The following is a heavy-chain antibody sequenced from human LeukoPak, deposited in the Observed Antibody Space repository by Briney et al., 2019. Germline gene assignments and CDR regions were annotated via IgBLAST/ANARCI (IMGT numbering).Heavy chain of an antibody. CDR1: GYSFTSYW. CDR3: AAGSSWVAARPYYYYGMDV. J-gene: IGHJ6*02. V-gene: IGHV5-51*01. Sequence: GESLKISCKGSGYSFTSYWIGWVRQMPGKGLEWMGIIYPGDSDTRYGPSFQGQVTISADKSISTAYLQWSSLKASDTAMYYCAAGSSWVAARPYYYYGMDVWGQGTTVTVS. CDR2: IYPGDSDT. D-gene: IGHD6-6*01.